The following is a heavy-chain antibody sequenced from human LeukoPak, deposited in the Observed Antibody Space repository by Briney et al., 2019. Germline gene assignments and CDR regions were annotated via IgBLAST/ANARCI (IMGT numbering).Heavy chain of an antibody. J-gene: IGHJ4*02. D-gene: IGHD6-13*01. V-gene: IGHV1-46*01. CDR1: GYTFTSYY. Sequence: ASVTVSCKASGYTFTSYYMHWVRQAPGQGLEWMGIINPSGGSTSYAQKFQGRVTMTRDTSTSTVYMELSRLRSDDTAVYYCAREDNPQQLVLGMDYWGQGTLVTVSS. CDR3: AREDNPQQLVLGMDY. CDR2: INPSGGST.